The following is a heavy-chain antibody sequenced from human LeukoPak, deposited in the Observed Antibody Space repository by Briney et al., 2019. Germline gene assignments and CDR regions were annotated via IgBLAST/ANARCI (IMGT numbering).Heavy chain of an antibody. CDR3: ARVVARNWFDP. CDR2: INPNSGGT. V-gene: IGHV1-2*02. J-gene: IGHJ5*02. D-gene: IGHD5-12*01. CDR1: GYTFTSYG. Sequence: ASVKVSCKASGYTFTSYGISWVRQDPGQGLEWMGWINPNSGGTNYAQKFLGRVTMTRDTSISTASMELSRLRSDDTAVYYCARVVARNWFDPWGQGTLVTVSS.